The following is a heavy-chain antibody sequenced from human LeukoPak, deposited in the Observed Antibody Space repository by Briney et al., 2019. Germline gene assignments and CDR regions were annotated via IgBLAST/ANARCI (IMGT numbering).Heavy chain of an antibody. D-gene: IGHD2-2*01. CDR1: GFTLGDTN. CDR2: ISSSGSTV. Sequence: PGGSLRLSCAASGFTLGDTNMSWTPKPPGKGLEGVSYISSSGSTVYYADSVKGRFTISRDNAKNSLYLQMNSLRAEDTAVYYCARGDIVVVPDAFDIWGQGTMVTVSS. V-gene: IGHV3-11*01. CDR3: ARGDIVVVPDAFDI. J-gene: IGHJ3*02.